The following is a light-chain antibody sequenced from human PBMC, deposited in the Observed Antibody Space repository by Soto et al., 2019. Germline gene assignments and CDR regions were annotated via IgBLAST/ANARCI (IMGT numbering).Light chain of an antibody. V-gene: IGLV2-8*01. Sequence: QSALTQPPSASGSPGQSVTISCSGTSNDLGGFNYVSWYQQHPGKAPKLIIYEVTERPSGVPDRFSGSKSGNTASLTVSGLQAEDEADYYCSSYGGYDNLIFGGGTQLPVL. CDR2: EVT. CDR3: SSYGGYDNLI. J-gene: IGLJ2*01. CDR1: SNDLGGFNY.